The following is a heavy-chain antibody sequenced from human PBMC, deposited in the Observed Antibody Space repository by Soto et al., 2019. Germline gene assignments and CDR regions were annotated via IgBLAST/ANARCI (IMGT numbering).Heavy chain of an antibody. Sequence: GGSLRLSCAASGFTFSGSAMHWVRQASGKGLEWVGRIRSKANSYATAYAASVKGRFTISRDDSKNTAYLQMNSLKTEDTAVYYCTRHHYDILTGYYRTFDYWGQGTLVTVSS. J-gene: IGHJ4*02. D-gene: IGHD3-9*01. CDR3: TRHHYDILTGYYRTFDY. V-gene: IGHV3-73*01. CDR1: GFTFSGSA. CDR2: IRSKANSYAT.